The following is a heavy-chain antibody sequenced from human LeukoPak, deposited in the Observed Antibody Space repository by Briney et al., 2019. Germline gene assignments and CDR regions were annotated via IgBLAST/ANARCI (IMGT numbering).Heavy chain of an antibody. CDR1: GFTFSTYA. J-gene: IGHJ4*02. CDR3: AKQQQVAYSYFDY. Sequence: PGGSLRLSCGASGFTFSTYAMSWVRQAPGKGLEWVSAISGSGGYTYYSDSVRGRFTISRDISKNTLYLQMSSLRAEDTAVYYCAKQQQVAYSYFDYWGQGTLVTVSS. CDR2: ISGSGGYT. V-gene: IGHV3-23*01. D-gene: IGHD6-13*01.